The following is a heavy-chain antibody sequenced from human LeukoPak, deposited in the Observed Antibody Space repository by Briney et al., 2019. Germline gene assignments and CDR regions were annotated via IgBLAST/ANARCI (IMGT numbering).Heavy chain of an antibody. J-gene: IGHJ4*02. CDR2: IRKDGSGT. V-gene: IGHV3-30*02. CDR1: GFTFDNYV. Sequence: QPGGSLRLSCAASGFTFDNYVMHWVRQAPGKGLEWVAFIRKDGSGTYYADSVKGRFTISRDNSKNTVHLQMSSLGAEDTAVYYCAKGDSYGFDSWGQGTLVTVSS. D-gene: IGHD5-18*01. CDR3: AKGDSYGFDS.